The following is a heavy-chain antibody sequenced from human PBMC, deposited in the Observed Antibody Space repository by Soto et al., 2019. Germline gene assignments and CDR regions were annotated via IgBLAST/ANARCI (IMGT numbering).Heavy chain of an antibody. CDR3: ARTFGYSSSSLDY. J-gene: IGHJ4*02. Sequence: SETLSLTYTVSGGSISSYYWSWIRQPPGKGLEWIGYIYYSGSTNYNPSLKSRVTISVDTSKNQFSLKLSSVTAADTAVYYCARTFGYSSSSLDYWGQGTLVTVSS. CDR1: GGSISSYY. CDR2: IYYSGST. V-gene: IGHV4-59*08. D-gene: IGHD6-6*01.